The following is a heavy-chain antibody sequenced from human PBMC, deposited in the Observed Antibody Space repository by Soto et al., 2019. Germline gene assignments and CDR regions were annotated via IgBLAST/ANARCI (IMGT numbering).Heavy chain of an antibody. J-gene: IGHJ4*02. Sequence: SETLSLTCAVSGYSISSGHYWGWIRQPPGKGLEWIGSIYHSGNTYYNPSLKSRVTISVDTSKNQFSLKLSSVTAADTAVYYCARGSDYDFWSGYYSFDYWGQGTLVTVSS. CDR1: GYSISSGHY. D-gene: IGHD3-3*01. CDR3: ARGSDYDFWSGYYSFDY. CDR2: IYHSGNT. V-gene: IGHV4-38-2*01.